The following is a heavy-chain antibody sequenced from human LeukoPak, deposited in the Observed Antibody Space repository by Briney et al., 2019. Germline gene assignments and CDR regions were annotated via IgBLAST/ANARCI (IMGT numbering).Heavy chain of an antibody. J-gene: IGHJ4*02. V-gene: IGHV4-59*01. CDR1: GASISSYY. CDR2: IYYSGSI. Sequence: PSETLSLTCTVSGASISSYYWSWIRQPPGRGLEWIGDIYYSGSIKYNPSLKSRVTMSVDTSKNQFSLKLSSVTAADTAIYYCARENPSGYYNRPIDYWGQGTLVTVSS. D-gene: IGHD3-22*01. CDR3: ARENPSGYYNRPIDY.